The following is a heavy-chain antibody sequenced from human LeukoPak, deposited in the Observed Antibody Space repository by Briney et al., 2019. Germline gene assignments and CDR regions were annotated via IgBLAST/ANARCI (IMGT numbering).Heavy chain of an antibody. CDR2: IYPGDSDT. V-gene: IGHV5-51*01. Sequence: GESLKISCKGSGYSFTSYWIGWVRQMPGKGLEWMGIIYPGDSDTRYSPSFQGQVTISADKSISTAYLQWSSLKASDTAMYYCARHKIHYYYGMDVWGQGTTVTVSS. CDR1: GYSFTSYW. J-gene: IGHJ6*02. CDR3: ARHKIHYYYGMDV.